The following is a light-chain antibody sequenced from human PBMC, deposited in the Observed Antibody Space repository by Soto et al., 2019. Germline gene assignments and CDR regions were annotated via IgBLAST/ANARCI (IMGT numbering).Light chain of an antibody. CDR1: GSDIGRYNY. J-gene: IGLJ1*01. V-gene: IGLV2-14*03. CDR3: NSYTTSTTDV. Sequence: QSALTQPASVSGSPGQSITISCAGTGSDIGRYNYVSWYQQHPGKAPKLIIYGVNYRPSGISNRFSGSKSGSTASLTISGLQPEDEADYYCNSYTTSTTDVFGTGTKLTVL. CDR2: GVN.